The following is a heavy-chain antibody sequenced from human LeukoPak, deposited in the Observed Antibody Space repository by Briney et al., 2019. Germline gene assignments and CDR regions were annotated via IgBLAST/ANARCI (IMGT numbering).Heavy chain of an antibody. Sequence: SETLSLTCTVSGGSISSSSYYWGWIRQPPGKGLEWIGSIYYSGSTYYNPSLKSRVTISVDTSKNQFSLKLSSVTAADTAVYYCAREGMDYFDYWGQGTLVTVSS. CDR3: AREGMDYFDY. J-gene: IGHJ4*02. V-gene: IGHV4-39*07. D-gene: IGHD2-2*03. CDR1: GGSISSSSYY. CDR2: IYYSGST.